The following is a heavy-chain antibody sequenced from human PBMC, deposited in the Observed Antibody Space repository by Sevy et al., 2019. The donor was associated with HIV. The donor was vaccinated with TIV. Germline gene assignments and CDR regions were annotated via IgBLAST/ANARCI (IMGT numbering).Heavy chain of an antibody. J-gene: IGHJ6*02. CDR1: GFTFNMYW. Sequence: GGSLRLSCAASGFTFNMYWMTWVRQAPGKGLEWVANIKEDGSERNYLNSVKGRFTISRNNAKESLYLQINSLRAEDTAVYYCARHGSGGSCYSLLAHYYYGMDVWGQGTTVTVSS. CDR2: IKEDGSER. CDR3: ARHGSGGSCYSLLAHYYYGMDV. V-gene: IGHV3-7*01. D-gene: IGHD2-15*01.